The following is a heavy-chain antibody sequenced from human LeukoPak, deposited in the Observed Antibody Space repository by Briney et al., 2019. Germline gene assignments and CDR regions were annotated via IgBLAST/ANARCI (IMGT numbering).Heavy chain of an antibody. CDR1: GFXFSNYA. CDR3: AKDRYSSGWYSDFDY. D-gene: IGHD6-19*01. V-gene: IGHV3-30*18. CDR2: ISDDGSNK. Sequence: PGGSLRLSCAASGFXFSNYAMHWVRQAPGKGLKWVAVISDDGSNKYYGDSVKGRFTISRDNSKNTVYLQMNSLRAEDTAVYYCAKDRYSSGWYSDFDYWGQGTLVTVSS. J-gene: IGHJ4*02.